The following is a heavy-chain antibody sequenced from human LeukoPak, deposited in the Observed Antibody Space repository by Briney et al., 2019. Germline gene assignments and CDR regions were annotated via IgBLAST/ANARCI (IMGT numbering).Heavy chain of an antibody. CDR3: AKVGRDGYNAYFDY. CDR2: ISWNSGSI. Sequence: GRSLRLSCAASGFTFDDYAMHWVRQAPGKGLEWVSGISWNSGSIDYADSVKGRFTISRDNAKNSLYLQMNSLRAEDTALYYCAKVGRDGYNAYFDYWGQGTLVTVSS. D-gene: IGHD5-24*01. J-gene: IGHJ4*02. CDR1: GFTFDDYA. V-gene: IGHV3-9*01.